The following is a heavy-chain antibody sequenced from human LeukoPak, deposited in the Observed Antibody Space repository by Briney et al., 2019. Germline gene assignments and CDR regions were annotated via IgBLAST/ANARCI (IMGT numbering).Heavy chain of an antibody. CDR1: NX. V-gene: IGHV3-66*01. CDR3: ARVPVAVPSMID. Sequence: NXXSWVRQAPXXXLXXXSVIYSGGSTQYADSVKGRFTISRDSSKNTLYLQMNSLRAEDTAVYYCARVPVAVPSMIDWGQGTLVTVSS. J-gene: IGHJ4*02. CDR2: IYSGGST. D-gene: IGHD6-19*01.